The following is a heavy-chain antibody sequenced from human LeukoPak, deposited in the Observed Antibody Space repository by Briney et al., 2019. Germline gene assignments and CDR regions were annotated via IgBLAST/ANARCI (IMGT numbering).Heavy chain of an antibody. D-gene: IGHD6-6*01. CDR3: ARESFAARWD. V-gene: IGHV3-7*01. J-gene: IGHJ4*02. CDR1: GLTFSRYW. Sequence: GGSLRLSCAASGLTFSRYWMSWVRQAPGKGLEWVANIKQDGSEKDCVDSVKGRFTISRDNAKNSLYLQMNSLTAEDTAVYYCARESFAARWDWGQGTLVTVSS. CDR2: IKQDGSEK.